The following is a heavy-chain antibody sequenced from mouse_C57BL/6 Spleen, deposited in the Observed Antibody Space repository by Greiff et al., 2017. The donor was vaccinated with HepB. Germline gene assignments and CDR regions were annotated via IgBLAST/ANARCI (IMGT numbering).Heavy chain of an antibody. CDR2: IYPGSGST. J-gene: IGHJ4*01. CDR3: AREGWGNYRTGAMDY. CDR1: GYTFTSYW. D-gene: IGHD2-1*01. Sequence: QVQLQQPGAELVKPGASVKMSCKASGYTFTSYWITWVKQRPGQGLEWIGDIYPGSGSTNYNEKFKSKATLTVDTSSSTAYMQLSSLTSEDSAVYYCAREGWGNYRTGAMDYWGQGTSVTVSS. V-gene: IGHV1-55*01.